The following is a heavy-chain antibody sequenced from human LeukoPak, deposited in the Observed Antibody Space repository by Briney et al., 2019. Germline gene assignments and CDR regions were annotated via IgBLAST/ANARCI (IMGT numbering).Heavy chain of an antibody. CDR3: ARSQWLIDASIDY. J-gene: IGHJ4*02. V-gene: IGHV1-2*02. Sequence: ASVKVSCKASGYTFTGYYMHWVRQAPGQGLEWMGWINPTSGGTKYAQKFQGRVTMTRDTSISTAYMELSRLRSDDTAVYYCARSQWLIDASIDYRGQGTLVTVSS. CDR1: GYTFTGYY. D-gene: IGHD6-19*01. CDR2: INPTSGGT.